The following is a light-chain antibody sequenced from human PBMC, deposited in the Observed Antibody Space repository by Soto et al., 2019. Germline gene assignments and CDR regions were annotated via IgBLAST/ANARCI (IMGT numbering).Light chain of an antibody. J-gene: IGKJ2*01. CDR3: QQYNNRPPDI. Sequence: EIVMTQSPATLSVSPGERATLSCRASQSVNSNLAWYQQKPGQAPRLLIYGASTRAAGIPARFSGSGSGTEFSLTISSLQSEHFAVYYCQQYNNRPPDIFGQGTKLEIK. CDR1: QSVNSN. CDR2: GAS. V-gene: IGKV3-15*01.